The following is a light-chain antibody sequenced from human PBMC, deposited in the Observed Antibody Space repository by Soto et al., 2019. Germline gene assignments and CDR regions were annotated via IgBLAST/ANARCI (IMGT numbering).Light chain of an antibody. CDR2: DVS. J-gene: IGLJ3*02. V-gene: IGLV2-11*01. Sequence: QSALTQPRSVSGSPGQSVTISCTGTSSDVGGYNYVSWYQHHPGKAPKLMVYDVSKRPSGVPDRLSGSKSGNTASLTISGLQAEDEADYYCCSYAGTYSPWVFGGGTKVTVL. CDR3: CSYAGTYSPWV. CDR1: SSDVGGYNY.